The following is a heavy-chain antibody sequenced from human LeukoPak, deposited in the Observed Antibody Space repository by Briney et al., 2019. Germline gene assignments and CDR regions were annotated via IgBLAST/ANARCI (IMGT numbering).Heavy chain of an antibody. CDR1: GYSFASYW. CDR2: IDPGDSDT. V-gene: IGHV5-51*01. CDR3: ARRKDCTGGWCHFDN. D-gene: IGHD2-8*02. J-gene: IGHJ4*02. Sequence: GESLKISCKGSGYSFASYWIAWVRQMPGKGLGWMGIIDPGDSDTRYSPSFQGQVTISVDKSINTAYVQWSSLKASDTAMYYCARRKDCTGGWCHFDNWGQGTLVTVSS.